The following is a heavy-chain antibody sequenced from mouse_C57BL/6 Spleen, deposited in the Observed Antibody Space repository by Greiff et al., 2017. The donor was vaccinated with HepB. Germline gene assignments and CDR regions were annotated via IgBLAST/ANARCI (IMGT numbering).Heavy chain of an antibody. Sequence: EVKLMESGGGLVQPGESLKLSCESNEYEFPSHDMSWVRKTPEKRLELVAAINSDGGSTYYPDTMERRFIISRDNTKKTLYLQMSSLRSEDTALYYCARHRDYYGSSSGYFDVWGTGTTVTVSS. D-gene: IGHD1-1*01. CDR2: INSDGGST. CDR1: EYEFPSHD. CDR3: ARHRDYYGSSSGYFDV. J-gene: IGHJ1*03. V-gene: IGHV5-2*01.